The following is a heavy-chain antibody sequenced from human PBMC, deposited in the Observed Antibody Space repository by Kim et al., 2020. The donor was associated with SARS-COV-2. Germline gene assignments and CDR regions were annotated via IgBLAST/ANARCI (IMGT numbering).Heavy chain of an antibody. Sequence: SETLSLTCAVYGGSFSGYYWSWIRQPPGKGLGWIGEINHSGSTNYNPSLKSRVTISVDTSKNQFSLKLSSVTAADTAVYYCARGLRDILTGYYYYYYYG. D-gene: IGHD3-9*01. CDR1: GGSFSGYY. CDR2: INHSGST. CDR3: ARGLRDILTGYYYYYYYG. V-gene: IGHV4-34*01. J-gene: IGHJ6*01.